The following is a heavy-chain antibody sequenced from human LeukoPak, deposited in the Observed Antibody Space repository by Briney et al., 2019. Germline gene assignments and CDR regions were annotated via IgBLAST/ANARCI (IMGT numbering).Heavy chain of an antibody. Sequence: GGSLRLSCAASGYIFSSYGMHWVRQAPGKGLEWVAFIRYDGSKKYYADSVKGRFTISRDNSKNTMDLQMNSLRAEDTAVYYCARDAADYDFWSGYYDYYYYMDVWGKGTTATVSS. J-gene: IGHJ6*03. CDR3: ARDAADYDFWSGYYDYYYYMDV. D-gene: IGHD3-3*01. CDR1: GYIFSSYG. V-gene: IGHV3-30*02. CDR2: IRYDGSKK.